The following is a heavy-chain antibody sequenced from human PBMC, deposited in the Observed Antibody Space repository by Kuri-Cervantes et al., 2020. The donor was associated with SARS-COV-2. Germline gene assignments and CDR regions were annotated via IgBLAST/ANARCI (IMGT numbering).Heavy chain of an antibody. CDR3: ARRGGYYDSSGYYYFDY. CDR2: IYYSGST. CDR1: GGSISSSSYY. J-gene: IGHJ4*02. Sequence: SETLSLTCTVSGGSISSSSYYWGWIRQPPGKGLEWIGSIYYSGSTNYNPSLKSRVTISVDTSKNQFSLKLSSVTAADTAVYYCARRGGYYDSSGYYYFDYWGQGTLVTVSS. D-gene: IGHD3-22*01. V-gene: IGHV4-39*07.